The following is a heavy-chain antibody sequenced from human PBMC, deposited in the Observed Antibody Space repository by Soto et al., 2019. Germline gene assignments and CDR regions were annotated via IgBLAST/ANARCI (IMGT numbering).Heavy chain of an antibody. V-gene: IGHV3-30*18. CDR3: AKAEPDSNSAYYYGMDV. J-gene: IGHJ6*02. D-gene: IGHD4-4*01. CDR2: ISYDGSNK. CDR1: GFTFSSYG. Sequence: QVQLVESGGGVVQPGRSLRLSCAASGFTFSSYGMHWVRQAPGKGLEWVAVISYDGSNKYYADSVKGRFTISRDNSKNTLYLQMNSLRAEDTAVYYCAKAEPDSNSAYYYGMDVWGQGTTVTVSS.